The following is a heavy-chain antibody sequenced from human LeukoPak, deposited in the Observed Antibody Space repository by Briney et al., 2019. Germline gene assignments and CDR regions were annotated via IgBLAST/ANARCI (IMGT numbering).Heavy chain of an antibody. Sequence: SETLSLTCTVSGGSISSGGYYWSWIRQHPGKGLEWIGYIYYSGSIYYNPSLKSRVTISVDTSKNQFSLKLSSVTAADTAVYYCARSGYYYDSSGYLYYFDYWGQGTLVTVSS. CDR2: IYYSGSI. D-gene: IGHD3-22*01. CDR1: GGSISSGGYY. J-gene: IGHJ4*02. CDR3: ARSGYYYDSSGYLYYFDY. V-gene: IGHV4-31*03.